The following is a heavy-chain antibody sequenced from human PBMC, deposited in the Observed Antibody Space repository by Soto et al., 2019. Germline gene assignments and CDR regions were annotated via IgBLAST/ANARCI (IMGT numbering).Heavy chain of an antibody. CDR2: IYYSGSS. D-gene: IGHD6-13*01. CDR3: ARTLGAAAGRASDY. V-gene: IGHV4-59*01. CDR1: GGSISSYY. Sequence: QLQESGPGLVKPSETLSLTCTVSGGSISSYYWSWIRQPPGKGLGWIGYIYYSGSSNYSPSLKSRVTISIDTSKNQFSLKLSSVTAADTAVYYCARTLGAAAGRASDYWGQGILVTVSS. J-gene: IGHJ4*02.